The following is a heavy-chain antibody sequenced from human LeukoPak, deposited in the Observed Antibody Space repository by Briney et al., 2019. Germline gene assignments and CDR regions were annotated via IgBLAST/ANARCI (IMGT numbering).Heavy chain of an antibody. CDR2: ISGSGGST. D-gene: IGHD6-19*01. CDR1: GFTFSSYA. CDR3: ARDVHKISSSGWYDYYYGMDV. V-gene: IGHV3-23*01. Sequence: PGGSLRLSCAASGFTFSSYAMSWVRQAPGEGLEWVSAISGSGGSTYYADSVKGRFTISRDNSKDTLYLQMNSLRAEDTAVYYCARDVHKISSSGWYDYYYGMDVWGQGTTVTVSS. J-gene: IGHJ6*02.